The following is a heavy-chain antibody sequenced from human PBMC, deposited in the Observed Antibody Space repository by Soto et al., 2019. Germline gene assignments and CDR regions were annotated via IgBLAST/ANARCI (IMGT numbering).Heavy chain of an antibody. CDR2: INAGNGNT. V-gene: IGHV1-3*01. CDR3: AREITMRGGRLYYFDY. Sequence: ASVKVSCKASGYTCTSYAMHWVRQAPGERLEWMGWINAGNGNTKYSQKFQGRVTITRDTSASTAYMELSSLRSEDTAVYYCAREITMRGGRLYYFDYRGQGTLVTVSS. J-gene: IGHJ4*02. D-gene: IGHD3-22*01. CDR1: GYTCTSYA.